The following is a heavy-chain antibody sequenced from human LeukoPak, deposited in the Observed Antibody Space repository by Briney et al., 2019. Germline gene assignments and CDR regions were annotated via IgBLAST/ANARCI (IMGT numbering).Heavy chain of an antibody. D-gene: IGHD3-16*02. CDR2: IYYSGST. V-gene: IGHV4-59*01. J-gene: IGHJ4*02. Sequence: PSETLSLTCTVSGGSISSYYWSWIRQPPGKGLEWIGYIYYSGSTNYNPSLRSRVTISVDTSKNQFSLKLSSVTAADTAVYYCTRYVWGSYPTFEDYWGQGTLVTVSS. CDR3: TRYVWGSYPTFEDY. CDR1: GGSISSYY.